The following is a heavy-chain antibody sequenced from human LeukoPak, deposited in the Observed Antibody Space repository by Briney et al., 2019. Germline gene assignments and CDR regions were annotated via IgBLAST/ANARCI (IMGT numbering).Heavy chain of an antibody. Sequence: SETLSLTCAVYGGSLSGYYWSWIRQPPAKGLEWIGEINHSGSTNYNPSLKSRVTISVDTSKNQFSLKLSSVTAADTAVYYCASRTQSYGDYYFDYWGQGTLVTVSS. D-gene: IGHD4-17*01. J-gene: IGHJ4*02. V-gene: IGHV4-34*01. CDR1: GGSLSGYY. CDR2: INHSGST. CDR3: ASRTQSYGDYYFDY.